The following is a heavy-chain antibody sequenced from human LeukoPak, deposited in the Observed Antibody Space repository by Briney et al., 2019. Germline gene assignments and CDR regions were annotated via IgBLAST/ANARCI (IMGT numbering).Heavy chain of an antibody. CDR1: GYTFTSYG. D-gene: IGHD3-16*01. V-gene: IGHV1-2*02. CDR2: INPNSGGT. CDR3: AREANVGGY. Sequence: ASVKVSCKASGYTFTSYGISWVRQAPGQGLEWMGWINPNSGGTNYAQKFQGRVTMTRDTSISTAYMELSRLTSDDTAMYYCAREANVGGYWGQGTLVTVSS. J-gene: IGHJ4*02.